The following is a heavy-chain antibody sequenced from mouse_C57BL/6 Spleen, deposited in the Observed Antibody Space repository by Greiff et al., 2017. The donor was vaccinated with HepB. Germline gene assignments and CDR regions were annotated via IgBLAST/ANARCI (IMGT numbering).Heavy chain of an antibody. CDR2: IYPGDGDT. CDR3: ASGPGFAY. CDR1: GYAFSSSW. J-gene: IGHJ3*01. D-gene: IGHD3-1*01. V-gene: IGHV1-82*01. Sequence: VQLQQSGPELVKPGASVKISCKASGYAFSSSWMNWVKQRPGKGLEWIGRIYPGDGDTNYNGKFKGKATLTADKSSGTAYMQLSSLTSEDSAVYFCASGPGFAYWGQGTLVTVSA.